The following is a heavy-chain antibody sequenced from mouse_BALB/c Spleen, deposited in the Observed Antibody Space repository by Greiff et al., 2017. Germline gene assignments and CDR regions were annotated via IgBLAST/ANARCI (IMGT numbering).Heavy chain of an antibody. J-gene: IGHJ2*01. CDR2: IDPANGNT. V-gene: IGHV14-3*02. Sequence: EVMLVESGAELVKPGASVKLSCTASGFNIKDTYMHWVKQRPEQGLEWIGRIDPANGNTKYDPKFQGKATITADTSSNTAYLQLSSLTSEDTAVYYCARDYYGDYWGQGTTLTVSS. CDR3: ARDYYGDY. CDR1: GFNIKDTY.